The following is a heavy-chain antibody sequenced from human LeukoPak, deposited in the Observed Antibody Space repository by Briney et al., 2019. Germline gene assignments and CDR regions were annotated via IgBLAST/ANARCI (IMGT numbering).Heavy chain of an antibody. J-gene: IGHJ4*02. CDR2: IYSGGST. D-gene: IGHD2-15*01. V-gene: IGHV3-66*01. Sequence: GGSLRLSCAASGFTVSSNYMSWVRQAPGKGLEWVSVIYSGGSTYCADSVKGRFTISRDNSKNTLYLQMNSLRAEDTAVYYCARDFSGGSYQIDYWGQGTLVTVSS. CDR3: ARDFSGGSYQIDY. CDR1: GFTVSSNY.